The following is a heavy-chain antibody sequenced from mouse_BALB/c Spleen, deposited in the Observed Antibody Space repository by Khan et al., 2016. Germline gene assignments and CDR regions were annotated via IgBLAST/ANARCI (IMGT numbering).Heavy chain of an antibody. V-gene: IGHV1-7*01. CDR2: INPSTGYT. CDR1: GYTFTSYW. D-gene: IGHD1-1*01. J-gene: IGHJ3*01. CDR3: ASSSFAY. Sequence: QVQLQQSGAELAKPGASVKMSCKASGYTFTSYWMHWVKQRPGQGLEWIGYINPSTGYTEYNQKFKDKATLTADKSSSTAYMQLSSLSSEDSAVYYGASSSFAYWCQETLVTVSA.